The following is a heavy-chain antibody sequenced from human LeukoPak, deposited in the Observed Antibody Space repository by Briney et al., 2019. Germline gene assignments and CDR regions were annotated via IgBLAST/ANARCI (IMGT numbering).Heavy chain of an antibody. J-gene: IGHJ6*03. Sequence: PGGSLRLSCAASGFTFSSYAMSWVRQAPGKGLEWVSAISGSGGSTYYADSVKGRFTISRDNSKNTLYLQMNSLRAEDTAVYYCAKSNYDSSGYYLYYYYYMDVWGKGTTVTVSS. CDR3: AKSNYDSSGYYLYYYYYMDV. CDR1: GFTFSSYA. V-gene: IGHV3-23*01. D-gene: IGHD3-22*01. CDR2: ISGSGGST.